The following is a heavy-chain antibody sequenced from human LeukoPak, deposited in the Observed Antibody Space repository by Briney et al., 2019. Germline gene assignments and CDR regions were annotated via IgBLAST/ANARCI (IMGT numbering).Heavy chain of an antibody. Sequence: GGSLRLSCAASGFTFSSYSMNWVRQAPGKGPEWVANIKQDGSVEHYLDSVKGRFNISRDNAKNSLILQMNSLRVEDTAVYYCARWAGVTDYWGQGTLVTVSS. V-gene: IGHV3-7*01. CDR1: GFTFSSYS. D-gene: IGHD5-18*01. CDR2: IKQDGSVE. J-gene: IGHJ4*02. CDR3: ARWAGVTDY.